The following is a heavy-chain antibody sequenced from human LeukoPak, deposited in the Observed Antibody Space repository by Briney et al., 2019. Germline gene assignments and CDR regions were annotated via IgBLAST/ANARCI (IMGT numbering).Heavy chain of an antibody. D-gene: IGHD1-26*01. CDR2: INHSGST. J-gene: IGHJ3*02. CDR3: ARGIDSGSYYHALDI. Sequence: SETLSLTCAVYGGSFSGYYWSWIRQPPGKGLEWIGEINHSGSTNYNPSLKSRVTISVDTSKNQFSLKLSSVTAADTAMYYCARGIDSGSYYHALDIWGQGTTVTVSS. V-gene: IGHV4-34*01. CDR1: GGSFSGYY.